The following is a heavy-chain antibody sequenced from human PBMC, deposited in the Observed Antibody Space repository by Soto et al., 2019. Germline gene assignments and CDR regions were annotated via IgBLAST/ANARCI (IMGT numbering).Heavy chain of an antibody. CDR3: ARDKSAKFDP. CDR1: GFTYTRSA. Sequence: ASVNVSCKASGFTYTRSAMQWVRQAPGQGLEWMGIINPSGGSTNYAQKFQGRVTMTRDTSTSTVYMELSSLRSEDTAVYYCARDKSAKFDPWGQGTLVTVSS. V-gene: IGHV1-46*01. J-gene: IGHJ5*02. CDR2: INPSGGST.